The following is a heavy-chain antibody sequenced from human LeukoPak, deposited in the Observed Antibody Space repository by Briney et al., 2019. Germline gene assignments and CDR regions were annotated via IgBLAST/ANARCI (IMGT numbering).Heavy chain of an antibody. J-gene: IGHJ4*02. Sequence: GGSLRLSCAASGFTFSGSNIHWVRQASGKGLEWVGRIRSKAKSYATAYAASVKGRFTISRDDLKKTAYLQMNSLKTEDTAVYYCTEYGDGFDYWGQGTLVTVSS. V-gene: IGHV3-73*01. CDR2: IRSKAKSYAT. CDR3: TEYGDGFDY. CDR1: GFTFSGSN. D-gene: IGHD4-17*01.